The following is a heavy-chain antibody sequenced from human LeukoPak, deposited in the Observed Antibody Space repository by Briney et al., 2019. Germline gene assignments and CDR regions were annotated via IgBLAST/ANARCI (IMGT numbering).Heavy chain of an antibody. J-gene: IGHJ4*02. CDR3: AREAAVGTGDFDY. CDR2: IYNSGSA. D-gene: IGHD6-13*01. CDR1: GGSISAYY. V-gene: IGHV4-59*01. Sequence: TPSETLSLTCTVSGGSISAYYWGWIRQPPGKGLEWIGYIYNSGSANYNPSLQSRVTILIDTSKKQFSLKVSSVTAADTAVYYCAREAAVGTGDFDYWGQGTLVTVSS.